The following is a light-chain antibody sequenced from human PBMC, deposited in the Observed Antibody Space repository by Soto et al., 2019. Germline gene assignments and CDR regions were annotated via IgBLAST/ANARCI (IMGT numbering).Light chain of an antibody. CDR1: QSVSNDF. J-gene: IGKJ5*01. V-gene: IGKV3D-20*02. CDR3: QHRSNWPPG. CDR2: GAS. Sequence: EIVLTQSPCILSLSPGERATLSCRASQSVSNDFLAWYQQKPGQAPRLLIYGASTRATDVPDRFSGSGSGADFTLSISSLAPEDFAVYYCQHRSNWPPGFGQGTRLEI.